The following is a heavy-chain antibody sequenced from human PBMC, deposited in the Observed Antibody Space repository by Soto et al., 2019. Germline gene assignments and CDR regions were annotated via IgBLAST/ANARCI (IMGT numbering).Heavy chain of an antibody. V-gene: IGHV3-21*01. Sequence: KPGGSLRLSCAASGFNFNVYSMNWVRQAPGKGLEWISSISSSSNYIHYRDSVRGRFTISRDNAKNSLYLQLDSLRVEDTAVYFCARDRGSEVFGSWGQGTLVTVSS. CDR2: ISSSSNYI. CDR1: GFNFNVYS. CDR3: ARDRGSEVFGS. D-gene: IGHD5-12*01. J-gene: IGHJ5*01.